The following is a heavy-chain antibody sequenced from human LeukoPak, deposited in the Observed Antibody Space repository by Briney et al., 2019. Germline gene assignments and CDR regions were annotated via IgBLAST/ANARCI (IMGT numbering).Heavy chain of an antibody. V-gene: IGHV3-23*01. J-gene: IGHJ4*02. D-gene: IGHD3-10*01. CDR1: GFTFSSYA. CDR3: AKDPRYGSGSYSDY. Sequence: GGSLRLSCAASGFTFSSYAMSWVRQAPGKGLEWVSAISGSGGSTYYADSVKGRFTISRDNSKNTQYLQMNSLRAEDTAVYYCAKDPRYGSGSYSDYWGQGTLVTVSS. CDR2: ISGSGGST.